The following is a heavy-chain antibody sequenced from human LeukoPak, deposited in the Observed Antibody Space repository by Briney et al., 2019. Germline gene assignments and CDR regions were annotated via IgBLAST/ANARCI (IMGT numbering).Heavy chain of an antibody. CDR1: GGTFSSYA. CDR2: FDPEDGET. CDR3: ATGGWPIRN. Sequence: ASVKVSCKASGGTFSSYAISWVRQAPGKGLEWMAGFDPEDGETIYAQKFQGRVTMTEDTSTDTAYMELSSLRSEDTAVYYCATGGWPIRNWGQGTLVTVSS. D-gene: IGHD6-19*01. J-gene: IGHJ4*02. V-gene: IGHV1-24*01.